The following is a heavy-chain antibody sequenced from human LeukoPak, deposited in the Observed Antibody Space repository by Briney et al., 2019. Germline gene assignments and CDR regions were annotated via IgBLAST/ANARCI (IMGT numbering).Heavy chain of an antibody. V-gene: IGHV3-30-3*01. D-gene: IGHD6-13*01. J-gene: IGHJ6*02. Sequence: PAGSLRLSCAASGFTFSSYAMHWVRQAPGKGLEWLSAISYNGSNKYYADSVKGRFTISRDNAKNTLYLQMNSLRDEDTSGYYCARDPSQQNYYSYGMDVWGQGTTVTVS. CDR1: GFTFSSYA. CDR3: ARDPSQQNYYSYGMDV. CDR2: ISYNGSNK.